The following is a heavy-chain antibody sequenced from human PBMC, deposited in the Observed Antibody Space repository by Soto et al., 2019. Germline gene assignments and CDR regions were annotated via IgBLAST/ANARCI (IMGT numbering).Heavy chain of an antibody. D-gene: IGHD4-17*01. CDR1: GGSISTYY. CDR3: ARSSPTVKYAMGV. Sequence: QVQLQESGPGLVKPSETLSLTCTVSGGSISTYYWNWIRQPPGKGLEWIGYIYYSGSTSYNPSLKSRVTIPVDTSKNQFSLKLSSVTAADTAVYYCARSSPTVKYAMGVWGQGTTVTVSS. J-gene: IGHJ6*02. V-gene: IGHV4-59*01. CDR2: IYYSGST.